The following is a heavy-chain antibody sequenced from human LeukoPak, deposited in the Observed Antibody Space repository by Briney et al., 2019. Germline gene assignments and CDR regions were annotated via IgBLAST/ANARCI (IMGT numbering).Heavy chain of an antibody. D-gene: IGHD3-22*01. CDR2: ISKSGST. J-gene: IGHJ3*02. V-gene: IGHV4-59*08. CDR1: GGSISSDY. Sequence: SETLSLTCSVSGGSISSDYWSWIRQPPGKGLEWIGYISKSGSTNYNPSLRSRVTMSVDTSKNQFSLKLTSVTAADTAVYYCARHRGNGYDRDFDIWGQGTMVTVSS. CDR3: ARHRGNGYDRDFDI.